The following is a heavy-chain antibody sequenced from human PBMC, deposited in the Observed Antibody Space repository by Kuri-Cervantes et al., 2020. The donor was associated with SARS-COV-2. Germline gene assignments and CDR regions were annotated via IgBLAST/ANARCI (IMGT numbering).Heavy chain of an antibody. CDR3: ARGDCSGGSCYGMDV. V-gene: IGHV4-59*13. CDR1: GGSLSSYY. Sequence: AETLSLTFTVLGGSLSSYYWSWFRQSPGKGLEWIGYIYYSGSTNYNPSPKSRVTISVDPTKNQFSLKLSSVTAADTAVYYCARGDCSGGSCYGMDVWGQGTTVTVSS. J-gene: IGHJ6*02. CDR2: IYYSGST. D-gene: IGHD2-15*01.